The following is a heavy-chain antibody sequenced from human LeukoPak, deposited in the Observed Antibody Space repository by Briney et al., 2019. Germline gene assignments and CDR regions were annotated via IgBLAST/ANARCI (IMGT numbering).Heavy chain of an antibody. Sequence: ASVKVSCKASGYTFTSYGISWVRQAPGQGLEWMGWISAYNGNTNYAQKLQGRVTMTTDTSTSTAYMELRSLRSDDTAVYYCARVRSRALTYYYYYMDVWGKGTTATVSS. D-gene: IGHD3-10*01. J-gene: IGHJ6*03. CDR1: GYTFTSYG. V-gene: IGHV1-18*01. CDR3: ARVRSRALTYYYYYMDV. CDR2: ISAYNGNT.